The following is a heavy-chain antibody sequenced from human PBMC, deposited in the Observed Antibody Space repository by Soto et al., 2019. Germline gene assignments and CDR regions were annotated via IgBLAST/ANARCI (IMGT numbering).Heavy chain of an antibody. CDR3: ASGGDSSSWEFDF. D-gene: IGHD6-6*01. CDR1: GYTFTTYD. J-gene: IGHJ4*02. Sequence: QVQLVQSGAEVRKPGASVRVSCKASGYTFTTYDINWVRQAPGQGLEWMGWVSPNSASTGFAQKFHGRITMTTNTTITTAYMELTSLRPDDSAVYFCASGGDSSSWEFDFWGPGTLVTVS. CDR2: VSPNSAST. V-gene: IGHV1-8*01.